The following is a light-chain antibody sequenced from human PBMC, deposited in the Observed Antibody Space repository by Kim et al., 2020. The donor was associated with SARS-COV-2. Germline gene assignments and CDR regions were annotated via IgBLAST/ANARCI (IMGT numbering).Light chain of an antibody. CDR2: DAS. CDR3: QQRSDWLT. J-gene: IGKJ4*01. Sequence: VLTQSPATLSLSPGERATLSCRASRSVGSHLGWYQQKPGQSPRLLIYDASNRATGIPARFSGGGSGTDFTLTISSLEPEDFAVYYCQQRSDWLTFGGGTKVDIK. CDR1: RSVGSH. V-gene: IGKV3-11*01.